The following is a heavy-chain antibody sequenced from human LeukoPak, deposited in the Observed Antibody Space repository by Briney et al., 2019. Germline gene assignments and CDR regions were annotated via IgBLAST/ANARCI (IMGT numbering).Heavy chain of an antibody. V-gene: IGHV3-7*01. CDR2: IRQDGSEK. Sequence: GGSLRLSCAASGFTFSSYWLTWVRQAPGKGLEWVANIRQDGSEKFYVDSVKGRFTISRDSAKNSLYLQMNSLRAEDTAVYYCATLPYYYDSSGSYYFDYWGQGTLVTVSS. CDR1: GFTFSSYW. D-gene: IGHD3-22*01. J-gene: IGHJ4*02. CDR3: ATLPYYYDSSGSYYFDY.